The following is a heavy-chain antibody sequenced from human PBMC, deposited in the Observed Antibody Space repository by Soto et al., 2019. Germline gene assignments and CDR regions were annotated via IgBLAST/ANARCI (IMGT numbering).Heavy chain of an antibody. CDR3: AIGASVTVFDY. CDR1: GYSISSGYY. J-gene: IGHJ4*02. D-gene: IGHD2-21*02. V-gene: IGHV4-38-2*01. Sequence: PSETLSLTCAVSGYSISSGYYWGWIRQPPGKGLEWIGSIYHSGSTYYNPSLKSRVTISVDTSKNQFSLKLSSVTAADTAVYYCAIGASVTVFDYWGQGTLVTVSS. CDR2: IYHSGST.